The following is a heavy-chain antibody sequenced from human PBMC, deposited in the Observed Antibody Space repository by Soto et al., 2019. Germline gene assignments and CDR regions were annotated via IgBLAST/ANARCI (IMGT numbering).Heavy chain of an antibody. CDR3: ARENRDDNSGWYSSSDWFDP. J-gene: IGHJ5*02. CDR1: ADTSDSFS. CDR2: IIPMFGTG. Sequence: QVQLVQSGAEVKKPGSSVRVSCKASADTSDSFSISWVRQAPGQGLEWMGGIIPMFGTGNYAQKFQGRLTITADESTGTSYMDLKSLRSEDTAVYFCARENRDDNSGWYSSSDWFDPWGQGTLVTVSS. V-gene: IGHV1-69*01. D-gene: IGHD6-19*01.